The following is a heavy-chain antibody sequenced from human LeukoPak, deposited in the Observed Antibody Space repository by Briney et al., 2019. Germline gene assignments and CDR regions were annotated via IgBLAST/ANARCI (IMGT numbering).Heavy chain of an antibody. Sequence: ASVKVSCKASGYTFTGYYMHWVRQAPPQGLEWMGWINPNSGGTNYAQKFQGRVTMTRDPSISTAYMELSRLRSDDTAVYYCARALPTLYYFDYWGQGTLVTVSS. CDR2: INPNSGGT. CDR1: GYTFTGYY. CDR3: ARALPTLYYFDY. V-gene: IGHV1-2*02. J-gene: IGHJ4*02.